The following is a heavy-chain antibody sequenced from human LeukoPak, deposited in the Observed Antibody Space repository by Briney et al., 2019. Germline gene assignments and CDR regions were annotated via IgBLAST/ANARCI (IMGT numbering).Heavy chain of an antibody. CDR2: IKQDGSEK. D-gene: IGHD2-2*01. V-gene: IGHV3-7*03. Sequence: GGSLRLSCAASGFTFSSYWMSWVRQAPGKGLEWVANIKQDGSEKYYVDSVKGRFTISRDNAKNSLYLQMNSLRAEDTAVYYCAKRFCSATRCFHFDYWGQGTLVTVSS. CDR1: GFTFSSYW. CDR3: AKRFCSATRCFHFDY. J-gene: IGHJ4*02.